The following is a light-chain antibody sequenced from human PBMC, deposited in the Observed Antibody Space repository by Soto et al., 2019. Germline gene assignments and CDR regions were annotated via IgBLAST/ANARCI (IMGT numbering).Light chain of an antibody. CDR2: ETY. CDR1: SSNIGGNY. CDR3: AAWDDNLNVVV. V-gene: IGLV1-44*01. Sequence: QTVVAQTPSASGTPGQRVTFSCSGGSSNIGGNYVSWCQQLPGMAPKLLIYETYKRPSGVPDRFSGSKSGTTASLAITGLQSEDEADYYCAAWDDNLNVVVFGGGTKLTVL. J-gene: IGLJ3*02.